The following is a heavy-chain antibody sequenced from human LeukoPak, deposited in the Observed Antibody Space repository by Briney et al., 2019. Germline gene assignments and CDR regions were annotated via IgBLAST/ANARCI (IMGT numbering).Heavy chain of an antibody. D-gene: IGHD4-17*01. CDR1: GGSFSGYY. V-gene: IGHV4-34*01. J-gene: IGHJ4*02. Sequence: SQTLSLTCAVYGGSFSGYYWSWIRQPPRKWLEWNGEIIHSGSTNYNPSLKSRVTISVDTSKNQFSLKLSSVTAADTAVYYCARGWYGEYVRVQKKGFDYWGQGTLVTVSS. CDR2: IIHSGST. CDR3: ARGWYGEYVRVQKKGFDY.